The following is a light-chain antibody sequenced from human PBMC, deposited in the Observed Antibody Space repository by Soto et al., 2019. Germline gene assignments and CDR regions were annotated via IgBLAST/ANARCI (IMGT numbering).Light chain of an antibody. CDR3: QHRSKWPYT. Sequence: EIVLTQSPATLSLSPGERATLSCRASQSVSSYLAWYQQKPGQAPRLLVYDASSRATGIPARFSGSGSGTDFTLTISSLEPEDFAVYYCQHRSKWPYTFGQGTKLEI. CDR1: QSVSSY. J-gene: IGKJ2*01. V-gene: IGKV3-11*01. CDR2: DAS.